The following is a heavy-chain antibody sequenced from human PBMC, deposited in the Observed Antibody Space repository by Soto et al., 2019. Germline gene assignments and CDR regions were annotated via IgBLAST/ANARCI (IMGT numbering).Heavy chain of an antibody. Sequence: QVQLQESGPGLVKPSETLSLTCTVSGGSMNSYYWSWIRQPPGKGLEWIGYIFYGGSTNYNPSLKGRVTISLDPPKNQVPPGLGPVTPAGPAVSYFAGSGSLAPPPLWGQGTLVTVSS. D-gene: IGHD6-25*01. V-gene: IGHV4-59*01. CDR3: AGSGSLAPPPL. CDR2: IFYGGST. CDR1: GGSMNSYY. J-gene: IGHJ4*02.